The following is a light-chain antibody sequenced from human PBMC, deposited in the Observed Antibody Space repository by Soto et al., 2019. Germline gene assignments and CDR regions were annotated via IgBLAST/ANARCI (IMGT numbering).Light chain of an antibody. J-gene: IGKJ3*01. CDR3: QHYGISPWGFT. Sequence: IVLTQSPGTLSLSPGESVTLSCRASENIRGNNLVWYQQRPGQAPRLLISNASRRATGIPDRFRGSGSGTDFSLSITRLEPEDSAVYYCQHYGISPWGFTFGPGTKVEIK. CDR2: NAS. V-gene: IGKV3-20*01. CDR1: ENIRGNN.